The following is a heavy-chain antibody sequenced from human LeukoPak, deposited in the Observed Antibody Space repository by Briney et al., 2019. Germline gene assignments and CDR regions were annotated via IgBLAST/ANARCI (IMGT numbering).Heavy chain of an antibody. CDR2: IIPILGIA. Sequence: GASVKVSCKASGGTFSSYAISWVRQAPGQGLEWMGRIIPILGIANYAQKFQGRVTITADKSTSTAYMELSSLRSEDTAVYYCARSRPAMTTVTIRGVYGNWFDPWGQGTLVTVSS. D-gene: IGHD4-17*01. CDR3: ARSRPAMTTVTIRGVYGNWFDP. V-gene: IGHV1-69*04. J-gene: IGHJ5*02. CDR1: GGTFSSYA.